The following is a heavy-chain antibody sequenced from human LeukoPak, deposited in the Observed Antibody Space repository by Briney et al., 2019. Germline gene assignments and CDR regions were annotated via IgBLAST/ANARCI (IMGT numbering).Heavy chain of an antibody. Sequence: HGESLKISCKASGFSFTFTKNWIGWVRQVPGKGLEWMGIIYPVDSDIRYNPSFQGQVTISVDKSISTTYLQWSSLKASDTAIYYCARHLATVTASRQYYYGMDVWGQGTTVTVSS. CDR2: IYPVDSDI. V-gene: IGHV5-51*01. D-gene: IGHD4-17*01. CDR1: GFSFTFTKNW. CDR3: ARHLATVTASRQYYYGMDV. J-gene: IGHJ6*02.